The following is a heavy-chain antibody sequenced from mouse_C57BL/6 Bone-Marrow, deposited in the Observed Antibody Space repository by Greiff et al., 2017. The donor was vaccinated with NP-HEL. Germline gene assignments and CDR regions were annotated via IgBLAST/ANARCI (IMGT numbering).Heavy chain of an antibody. CDR2: IDPNSGGT. Sequence: QVQLQQPGAELVKPGASVKLSCKASGYTFTSYWMHWVKQRPGRGLEWIGRIDPNSGGTKYNEKFKSKATLTVDKPSSTAYMQLSSLTSEDSAVYYCAREIITTVVATPYYYAMDYWGQGTSVTVSS. J-gene: IGHJ4*01. D-gene: IGHD1-1*01. CDR3: AREIITTVVATPYYYAMDY. V-gene: IGHV1-72*01. CDR1: GYTFTSYW.